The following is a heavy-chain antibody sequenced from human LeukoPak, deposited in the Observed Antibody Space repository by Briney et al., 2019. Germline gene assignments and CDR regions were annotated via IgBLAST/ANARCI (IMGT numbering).Heavy chain of an antibody. J-gene: IGHJ4*02. Sequence: PGGSLRLSCAASGFTFVSHGMIWVRQAPGKGLEWLSYISPGSTTINSADSVKDRFTTSRDKAKNSLFLQMNSLRAEDTAGYYCARVRGPTVTTMYFDYWGQGALVTVSS. D-gene: IGHD1-1*01. CDR3: ARVRGPTVTTMYFDY. CDR1: GFTFVSHG. V-gene: IGHV3-48*01. CDR2: ISPGSTTI.